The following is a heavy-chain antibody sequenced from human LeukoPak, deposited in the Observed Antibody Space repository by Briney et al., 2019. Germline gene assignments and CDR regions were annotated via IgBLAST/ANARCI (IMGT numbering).Heavy chain of an antibody. J-gene: IGHJ5*02. CDR1: GGTFSSYT. CDR3: ARGKTTRGTWFDP. V-gene: IGHV1-69*02. Sequence: GASVKVSCKASGGTFSSYTISWVRQAPGQGLEWMGRIIPILGMANYAQKFQGRVTITADKSTSTAYMELSSLRSEDTAVYYCARGKTTRGTWFDPWGQGTLVTVSS. CDR2: IIPILGMA. D-gene: IGHD3-10*01.